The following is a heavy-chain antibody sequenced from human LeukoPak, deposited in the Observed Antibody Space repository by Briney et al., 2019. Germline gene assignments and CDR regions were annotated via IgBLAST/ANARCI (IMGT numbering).Heavy chain of an antibody. Sequence: SETLSLTCAVYGGSFSGYYWSWIRQPPGKGLEWIGEINHSGSTNYNPSLKSRVTISVDTPKNQFSLKLSSVTAADTAVYYCAREGPAYYYDSSGYSYFDYWGQGTLVTVSS. V-gene: IGHV4-34*01. CDR1: GGSFSGYY. D-gene: IGHD3-22*01. CDR3: AREGPAYYYDSSGYSYFDY. J-gene: IGHJ4*02. CDR2: INHSGST.